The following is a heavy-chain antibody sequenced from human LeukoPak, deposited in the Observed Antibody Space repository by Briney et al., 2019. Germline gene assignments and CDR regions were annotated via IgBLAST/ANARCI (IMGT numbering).Heavy chain of an antibody. V-gene: IGHV3-23*01. J-gene: IGHJ4*02. Sequence: GGSLRLSCAASGFTFSSYAMSWARKAPGKGLEWVSAISGTGGSTYYADSVKGRFTISRDNSKNTLHLQMNSLRAEDTAVYYCAKARGVQFDSYGNFDYWGQGTLVTVSS. CDR2: ISGTGGST. D-gene: IGHD5-18*01. CDR1: GFTFSSYA. CDR3: AKARGVQFDSYGNFDY.